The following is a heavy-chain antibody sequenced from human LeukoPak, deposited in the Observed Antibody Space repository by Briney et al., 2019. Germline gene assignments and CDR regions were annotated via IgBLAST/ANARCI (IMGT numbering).Heavy chain of an antibody. CDR2: INHSGST. CDR1: GGSFSGYY. V-gene: IGHV4-34*01. CDR3: ARGRYLTTLGGAAAGFPDY. J-gene: IGHJ4*02. D-gene: IGHD6-13*01. Sequence: SETLSLTCGVYGGSFSGYYWNWIRQSPGKGLEWIGEINHSGSTNYNPSLKSRVTMSVDTSQKQFSLRLTSVRAADTAVYYCARGRYLTTLGGAAAGFPDYWGQGTVVTVSS.